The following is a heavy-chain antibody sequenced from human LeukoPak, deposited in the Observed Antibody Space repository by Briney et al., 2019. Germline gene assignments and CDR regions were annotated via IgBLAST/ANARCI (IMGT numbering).Heavy chain of an antibody. J-gene: IGHJ4*02. CDR2: FDPEDGET. Sequence: ASVKVSCKVSGYTLTELSMHWVRQAPGKGLESMGGFDPEDGETIYAQKFQGRVTMTEDTSTDTAYMELSSLRSEDTAVYYCATLPREWLAYYFDYWGQGTLVTVSS. V-gene: IGHV1-24*01. CDR1: GYTLTELS. D-gene: IGHD6-19*01. CDR3: ATLPREWLAYYFDY.